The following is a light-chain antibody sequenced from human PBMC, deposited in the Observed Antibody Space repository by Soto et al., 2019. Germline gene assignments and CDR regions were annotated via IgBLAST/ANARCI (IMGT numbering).Light chain of an antibody. J-gene: IGKJ4*01. Sequence: SSSYLAWYQQKPGQAPRLLLYGASSRATGIPDRFSGSRSGTDFTLLISRLEPEDVAVYYCQQCGSSPLTFGGGTKVDIK. CDR1: SSSY. CDR3: QQCGSSPLT. V-gene: IGKV3-20*01. CDR2: GAS.